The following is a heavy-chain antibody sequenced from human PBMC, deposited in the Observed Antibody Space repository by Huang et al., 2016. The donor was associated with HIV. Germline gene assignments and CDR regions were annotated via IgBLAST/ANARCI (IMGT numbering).Heavy chain of an antibody. CDR1: GYAFTSYY. Sequence: QVQLVQSGAEVKKPGASVKVSCKASGYAFTSYYMHWVRQAPGQGLAWMGIINPSDGSTSYAKKFQGRVTTTRDTSTNTVFMELSSLRSEDTAVYYCARDRDFYDSSGYWGFNYFDYWGQGTLVTVSS. V-gene: IGHV1-46*01. J-gene: IGHJ4*02. CDR2: INPSDGST. CDR3: ARDRDFYDSSGYWGFNYFDY. D-gene: IGHD3-22*01.